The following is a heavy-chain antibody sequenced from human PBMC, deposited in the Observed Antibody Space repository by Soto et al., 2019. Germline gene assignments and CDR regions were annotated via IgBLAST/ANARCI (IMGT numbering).Heavy chain of an antibody. CDR2: ISSSSSTI. D-gene: IGHD2-2*02. Sequence: EVQLVESGGGLVQPGGSLRLSCAASGFTFSSYSMNWVRQAPGKGLEWVSYISSSSSTIYYADSVKGRFTISRDNAKNSLYLQMNSLRDEDTAVYYCVRDKRIVVVPAAIGYGMDVWGQGTTVTVSS. V-gene: IGHV3-48*02. CDR3: VRDKRIVVVPAAIGYGMDV. CDR1: GFTFSSYS. J-gene: IGHJ6*02.